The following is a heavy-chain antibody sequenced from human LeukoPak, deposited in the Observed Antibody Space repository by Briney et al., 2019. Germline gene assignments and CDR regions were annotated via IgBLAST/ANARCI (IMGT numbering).Heavy chain of an antibody. Sequence: GGSLRLSCAASGFTFSDYSMNWVRQTPRKGLEWVSTFSGSGGNTYYADSVKGRFTISRDNSKNTLYLQMNSLRAEDTAVYYCAKSGLNRFDYWGQGTLVTVSS. J-gene: IGHJ4*02. CDR1: GFTFSDYS. CDR3: AKSGLNRFDY. V-gene: IGHV3-23*01. D-gene: IGHD2-15*01. CDR2: FSGSGGNT.